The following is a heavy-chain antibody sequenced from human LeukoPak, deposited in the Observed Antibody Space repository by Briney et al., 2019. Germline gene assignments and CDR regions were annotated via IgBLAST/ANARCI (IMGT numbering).Heavy chain of an antibody. D-gene: IGHD3-9*01. J-gene: IGHJ5*02. Sequence: SETLSLTCTVSGVSISSYYWSWIRQPPGKGLEGRGYIYYSGSTNYNPSLKSRVTISVDTSKNQFSLKLSSVTAADTAVYYCARDGLPYDILTPAGWFDPWGQGTLVTVSS. CDR1: GVSISSYY. V-gene: IGHV4-59*01. CDR3: ARDGLPYDILTPAGWFDP. CDR2: IYYSGST.